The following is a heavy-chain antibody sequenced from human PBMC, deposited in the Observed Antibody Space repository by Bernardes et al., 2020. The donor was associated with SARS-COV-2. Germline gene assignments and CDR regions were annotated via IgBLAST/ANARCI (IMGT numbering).Heavy chain of an antibody. CDR1: GGSFSGYY. Sequence: SETLSLTCAVYGGSFSGYYWSWIRQPPGKGLEWIGEINHSGSTNYNPSLKSRVTISVDTSKNQFSLKLSSVTAADTAVYYCAREAVDIVAHGAYYGMDVWGQGTTVTVSS. J-gene: IGHJ6*02. D-gene: IGHD5-12*01. CDR3: AREAVDIVAHGAYYGMDV. V-gene: IGHV4-34*01. CDR2: INHSGST.